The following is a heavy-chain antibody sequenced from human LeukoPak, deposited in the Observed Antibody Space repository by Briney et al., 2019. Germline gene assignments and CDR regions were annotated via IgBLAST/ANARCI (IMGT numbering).Heavy chain of an antibody. D-gene: IGHD6-6*01. Sequence: PGGSLRLSCAASGFAFSSDAMSWVRQAPGKGLEWVSAITGSGGSTYYADSVKGRFTISRDNSKNTLYLQMNSLRAEDMAVYYCAKHPAREYSSSSVVNWFDPWGQGTLVSVSA. V-gene: IGHV3-23*01. J-gene: IGHJ5*02. CDR1: GFAFSSDA. CDR3: AKHPAREYSSSSVVNWFDP. CDR2: ITGSGGST.